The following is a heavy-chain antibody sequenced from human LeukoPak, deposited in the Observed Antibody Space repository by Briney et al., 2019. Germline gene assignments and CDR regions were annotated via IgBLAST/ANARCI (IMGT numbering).Heavy chain of an antibody. V-gene: IGHV3-23*01. J-gene: IGHJ4*02. D-gene: IGHD2-15*01. CDR3: ARGDIVVVVAATDFDY. CDR2: ISGSGGSS. Sequence: GGSPSLSCAASGFTFSSYAMSWVRQAPGKGLEWVSAISGSGGSSYYADSVKGRFTISRDNSKNTLYLQMNRLRVEDTAVYYCARGDIVVVVAATDFDYWGQGTLVTVSS. CDR1: GFTFSSYA.